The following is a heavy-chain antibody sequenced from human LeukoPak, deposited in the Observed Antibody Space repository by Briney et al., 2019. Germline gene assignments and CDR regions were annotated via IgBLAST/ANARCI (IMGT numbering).Heavy chain of an antibody. J-gene: IGHJ5*02. D-gene: IGHD5-18*01. V-gene: IGHV3-11*01. Sequence: PGGSLRLSCAASGFTFSDYYMTWIRQAPGKGLEWLSYITSSGSTIYYADSVKGRFTISRDNAKNSLYLQMNSLRAEDTAIYYCASRVDTALVGDWFDPWGQGTLVTVSS. CDR1: GFTFSDYY. CDR2: ITSSGSTI. CDR3: ASRVDTALVGDWFDP.